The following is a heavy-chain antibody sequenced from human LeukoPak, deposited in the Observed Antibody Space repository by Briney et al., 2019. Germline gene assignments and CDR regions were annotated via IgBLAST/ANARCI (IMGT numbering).Heavy chain of an antibody. CDR1: GFTFSSYG. J-gene: IGHJ4*01. V-gene: IGHV3-33*01. CDR2: IWYDGSNK. D-gene: IGHD3-10*01. CDR3: ARGSHPHPPCDY. Sequence: PGRSLRLSCAASGFTFSSYGMHWVRQAPGKGLEWVAVIWYDGSNKYYADSVKGRFTISRDNSKNTLYLQMNSLRAEDTAVYYCARGSHPHPPCDYWGQGTLVTGSS.